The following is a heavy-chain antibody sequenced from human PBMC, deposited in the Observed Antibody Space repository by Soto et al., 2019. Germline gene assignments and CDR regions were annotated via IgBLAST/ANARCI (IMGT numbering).Heavy chain of an antibody. CDR2: ISAYNGNT. J-gene: IGHJ4*02. D-gene: IGHD2-15*01. CDR3: ARMGYCSGGSFYPGTGDY. CDR1: GYSFTSYG. V-gene: IGHV1-18*04. Sequence: QVQLVQSGAEVKKPGASVKVSCTASGYSFTSYGISWVRQAPGQGLEWMGWISAYNGNTAYAQKLQGRVTMTTDTSTNTAYMDLRSLRSDDTALYYCARMGYCSGGSFYPGTGDYWGQGTLVTVSS.